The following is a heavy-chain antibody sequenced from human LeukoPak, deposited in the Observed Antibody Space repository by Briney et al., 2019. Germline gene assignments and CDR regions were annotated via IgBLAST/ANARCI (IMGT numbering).Heavy chain of an antibody. J-gene: IGHJ4*02. D-gene: IGHD3-3*01. CDR2: IYYSGNT. Sequence: SETLSLTCTVSGYSISSGVYYWTWIRQDPGKGLEWIGYIYYSGNTFYNPALKSRATISVDTSKNQFSLTLSSVTAADTAVYYCAREPLRAIFGAAYYFDYWGQGTLVTVSS. CDR1: GYSISSGVYY. V-gene: IGHV4-31*03. CDR3: AREPLRAIFGAAYYFDY.